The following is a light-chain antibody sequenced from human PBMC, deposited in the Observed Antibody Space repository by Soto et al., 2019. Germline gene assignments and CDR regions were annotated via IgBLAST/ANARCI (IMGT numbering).Light chain of an antibody. J-gene: IGLJ2*01. Sequence: SYELTQPPSVSVAPGQTATVTCGGNNVGSKSVHWYQQKPGQAPVLVVYDDSDRTSGIPERFSGSNSGNTATLTISRVEAGDEADYYCQSYDSSFVLFGGGTKLTVL. CDR1: NVGSKS. CDR2: DDS. CDR3: QSYDSSFVL. V-gene: IGLV3-21*02.